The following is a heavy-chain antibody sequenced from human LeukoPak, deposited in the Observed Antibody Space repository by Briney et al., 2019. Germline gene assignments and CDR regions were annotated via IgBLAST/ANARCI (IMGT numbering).Heavy chain of an antibody. CDR1: RLTVSSNY. V-gene: IGHV3-53*01. D-gene: IGHD6-6*01. Sequence: GGSLRLSCAASRLTVSSNYMNWVSQARGKGLEWVSVIYSDGNTYYADSVKGRFTISRDNSKNTLYLQMNSLRAEDTAVYYCAGAQGISARWWGQGPLVTVSS. CDR3: AGAQGISARW. J-gene: IGHJ4*02. CDR2: IYSDGNT.